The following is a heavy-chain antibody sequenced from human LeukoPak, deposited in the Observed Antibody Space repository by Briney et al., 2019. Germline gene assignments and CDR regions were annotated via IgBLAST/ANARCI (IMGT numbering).Heavy chain of an antibody. D-gene: IGHD6-19*01. Sequence: PGGSLRLSCAASGFTFSSYSMNWVRQAPGKGLEWVSSISSSSSYIYYADSVKGRFTISRDNAKNSLYLQVNSLRAEDTAVYYCARPGKEWLVINWFDPWGQGTLVTVSS. J-gene: IGHJ5*02. V-gene: IGHV3-21*01. CDR2: ISSSSSYI. CDR3: ARPGKEWLVINWFDP. CDR1: GFTFSSYS.